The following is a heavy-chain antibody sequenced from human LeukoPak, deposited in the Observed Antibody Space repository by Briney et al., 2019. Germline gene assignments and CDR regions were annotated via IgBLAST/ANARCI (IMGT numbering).Heavy chain of an antibody. CDR3: ARDYGDLNY. D-gene: IGHD4-17*01. CDR2: IYYSGST. Sequence: PSETLSLTRTVSGGSISSSSYYWGWVRQPPGKGLEWIGSIYYSGSTYYNPSLKSRVTISVDTSKNQFSLKLSSVTAADTAVYYCARDYGDLNYWGQGTLVTVSS. J-gene: IGHJ4*02. V-gene: IGHV4-39*01. CDR1: GGSISSSSYY.